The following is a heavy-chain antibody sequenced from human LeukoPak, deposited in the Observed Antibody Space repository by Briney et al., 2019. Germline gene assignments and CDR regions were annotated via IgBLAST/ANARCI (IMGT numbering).Heavy chain of an antibody. D-gene: IGHD3-9*01. J-gene: IGHJ4*02. Sequence: SGPTLVNPPQTLTLTCTFSGFSLSTSGVGVGWIRQPPGKALEWLALIYWNDDKRYSPSLKSRLTITKDTSKNQVVLTMTNMDPVDTATYYCAHRRHDILTGYLNYFDYWGQGTLVTVSS. CDR3: AHRRHDILTGYLNYFDY. CDR2: IYWNDDK. CDR1: GFSLSTSGVG. V-gene: IGHV2-5*01.